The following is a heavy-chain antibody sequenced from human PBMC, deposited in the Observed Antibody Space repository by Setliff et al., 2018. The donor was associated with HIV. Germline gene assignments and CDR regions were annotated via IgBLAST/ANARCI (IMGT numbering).Heavy chain of an antibody. V-gene: IGHV3-30*04. CDR1: GFTFSSYT. J-gene: IGHJ6*02. CDR3: ARNWATAQHYYYGMDV. Sequence: GSLRLSCAASGFTFSSYTMHWVRQAPGKGLEWVALISSDGSHKFYGDSVKGRFTISRDNSKNTLYLQMDTLRAEDTAVYYCARNWATAQHYYYGMDVWGQGTTVTVSS. CDR2: ISSDGSHK. D-gene: IGHD2-21*02.